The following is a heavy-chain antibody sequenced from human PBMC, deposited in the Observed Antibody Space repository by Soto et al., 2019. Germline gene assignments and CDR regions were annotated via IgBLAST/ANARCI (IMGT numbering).Heavy chain of an antibody. CDR3: ARRWGGTFDY. D-gene: IGHD2-21*01. CDR2: IYYSGST. Sequence: QVQLQESGPGLVKPSETLSLTCTVSGGSISSYXXXXXXXXXGKGLEWIGYIYYSGSTNYNPSLKSRVTISVDTSKNQFSLKLSSVTAADTAVYYCARRWGGTFDYWGQGTLVTVSS. CDR1: GGSISSYX. J-gene: IGHJ4*02. V-gene: IGHV4-59*01.